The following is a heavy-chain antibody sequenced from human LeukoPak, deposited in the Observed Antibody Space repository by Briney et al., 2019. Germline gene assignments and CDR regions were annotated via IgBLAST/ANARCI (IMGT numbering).Heavy chain of an antibody. V-gene: IGHV3-48*01. CDR3: AYWGGATFFDY. J-gene: IGHJ4*02. D-gene: IGHD1-26*01. Sequence: GGSLRLSCAASGFTFSSYSMNWVRQAPGEGLEWVSYISSSSGTIYYADSVKGRFTISRGNAKNSLYLQMNSLRAEDTAVYYCAYWGGATFFDYWGQGTLVTVSS. CDR2: ISSSSGTI. CDR1: GFTFSSYS.